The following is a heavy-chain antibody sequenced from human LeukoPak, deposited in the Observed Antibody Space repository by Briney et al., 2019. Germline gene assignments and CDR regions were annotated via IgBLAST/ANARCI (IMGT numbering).Heavy chain of an antibody. V-gene: IGHV3-53*01. CDR1: GFTVSSNY. J-gene: IGHJ4*02. CDR3: ARARITMVRGVIIRSHFDY. Sequence: GGSLRLSCAASGFTVSSNYMSWVRQAPGKGLEWVSVIYSGGSTYYADSVKGRFTISRDNSKNTLYLQMNSLRAEDTAVYYCARARITMVRGVIIRSHFDYWCQGTLVTVSS. D-gene: IGHD3-10*01. CDR2: IYSGGST.